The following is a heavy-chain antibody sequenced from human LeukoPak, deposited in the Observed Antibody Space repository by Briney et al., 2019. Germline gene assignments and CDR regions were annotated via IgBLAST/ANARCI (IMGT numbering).Heavy chain of an antibody. CDR3: ARGDNSAFDI. D-gene: IGHD3-22*01. CDR1: GFTFRSYR. V-gene: IGHV3-7*04. Sequence: PGGSLRLPCAASGFTFRSYRMNWVRQAPGKGLEWVASIKQGESERYYVDPVNGRFTISRDNAKNSLYLQMNSLRAEDTAVYYCARGDNSAFDIWGQGTMVTVSS. CDR2: IKQGESER. J-gene: IGHJ3*02.